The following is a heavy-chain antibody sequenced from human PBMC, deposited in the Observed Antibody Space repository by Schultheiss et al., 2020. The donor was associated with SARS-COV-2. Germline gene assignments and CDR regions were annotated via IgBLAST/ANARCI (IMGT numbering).Heavy chain of an antibody. CDR1: GYSISSGYY. J-gene: IGHJ4*02. D-gene: IGHD6-13*01. Sequence: SQTLLLTCAVSGYSISSGYYWSWIRQPPGKGLEWIGEINHSGSTNYNPSLKSRVTISVDTSKNQFSLKLSSVTAADTAVYYCARGHSRGDYFDYWGQGTLVTVSS. CDR3: ARGHSRGDYFDY. CDR2: INHSGST. V-gene: IGHV4-34*01.